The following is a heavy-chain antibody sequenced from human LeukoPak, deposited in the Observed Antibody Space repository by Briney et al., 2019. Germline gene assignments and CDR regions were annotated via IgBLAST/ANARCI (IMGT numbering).Heavy chain of an antibody. CDR1: GYTFTSYG. D-gene: IGHD3-10*01. CDR3: ARNGFLWFGELSTFAFDI. J-gene: IGHJ3*02. V-gene: IGHV1-18*01. Sequence: ASVKVSCKASGYTFTSYGISWVRQAPGQGLEWMGWISAYNGNTNYAQKLQGRVTMTTDTSTSTAYMELRSLRSDDTAVYYCARNGFLWFGELSTFAFDIWGQGTMVTVSS. CDR2: ISAYNGNT.